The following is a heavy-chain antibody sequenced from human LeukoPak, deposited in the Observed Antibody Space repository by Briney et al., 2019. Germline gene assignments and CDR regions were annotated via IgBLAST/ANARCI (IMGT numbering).Heavy chain of an antibody. Sequence: GGSLRLSCAASGFTFSTYSMNWVRQAPGGGLEWVSSIGGSSSSIYYADSVKGRFTISRDNAKNSLYLQMNSLRAEDSAVYYCARELEEAFDIWGQGTMVTVSS. J-gene: IGHJ3*02. CDR2: IGGSSSSI. CDR3: ARELEEAFDI. V-gene: IGHV3-21*01. D-gene: IGHD3-3*01. CDR1: GFTFSTYS.